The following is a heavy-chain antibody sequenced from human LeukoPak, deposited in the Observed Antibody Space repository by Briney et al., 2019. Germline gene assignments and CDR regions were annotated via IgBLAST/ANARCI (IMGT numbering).Heavy chain of an antibody. V-gene: IGHV1-2*02. D-gene: IGHD2-2*01. CDR3: ARADCSSTSCYPNLNWFDP. J-gene: IGHJ5*02. CDR2: INPNSGGT. CDR1: GYTFTGYY. Sequence: ASVKVSCKASGYTFTGYYMHWARQAPGQGLEWMGWINPNSGGTNYAQKFQGRVTMTRDTSISTAYMELSRLRSDDTAVSYCARADCSSTSCYPNLNWFDPWGEGTLVTVSS.